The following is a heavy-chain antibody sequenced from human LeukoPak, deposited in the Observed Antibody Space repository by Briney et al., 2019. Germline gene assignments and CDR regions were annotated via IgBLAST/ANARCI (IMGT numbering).Heavy chain of an antibody. D-gene: IGHD3-22*01. Sequence: PGGSLRLSCAASGFTFSSYAMSWVRQAPGKGLEWVSVIYSGGSTYYADSVKGRFTISRDNSKNTLYLQMNSLRAEDTAVYYCARALYYYDSSGYYSSWHFDYWGQGTLVTVSS. CDR2: IYSGGST. CDR3: ARALYYYDSSGYYSSWHFDY. V-gene: IGHV3-53*01. CDR1: GFTFSSYA. J-gene: IGHJ4*02.